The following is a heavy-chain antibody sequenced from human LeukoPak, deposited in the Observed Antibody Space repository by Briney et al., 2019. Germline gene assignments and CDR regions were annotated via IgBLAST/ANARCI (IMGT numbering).Heavy chain of an antibody. V-gene: IGHV4-61*02. D-gene: IGHD1-7*01. J-gene: IGHJ4*02. CDR2: IYTSGST. CDR1: GGSISSGSYY. Sequence: SETLSLTCTVSGGSISSGSYYWSWIRQPAGKGLEWIGRIYTSGSTNYNPSLKSRVTISVDTSKNQFSLKLSSVTAADTAVHYCAREPNNRSTGTTWGQGTLVTVSS. CDR3: AREPNNRSTGTT.